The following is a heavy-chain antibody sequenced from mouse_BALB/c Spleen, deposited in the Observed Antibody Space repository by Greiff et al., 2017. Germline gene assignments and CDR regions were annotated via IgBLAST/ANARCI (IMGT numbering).Heavy chain of an antibody. CDR1: GYAFTNYL. Sequence: VQLQQSGAELVRPGTSVKVSCKASGYAFTNYLIEWVKQRPGQGLEWIGVINPGSGGTNYNEKFKGKATLTADKSSSTAYMQLSSLTSDDSAVYFCASVYGNYGFAYWGQGTLVTVSA. CDR2: INPGSGGT. D-gene: IGHD2-1*01. CDR3: ASVYGNYGFAY. J-gene: IGHJ3*01. V-gene: IGHV1-54*01.